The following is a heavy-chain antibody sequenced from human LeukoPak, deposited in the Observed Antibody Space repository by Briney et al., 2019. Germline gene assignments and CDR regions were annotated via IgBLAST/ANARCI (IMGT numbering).Heavy chain of an antibody. D-gene: IGHD6-6*01. CDR1: GFTFDDYA. CDR2: ISWDGGST. Sequence: GGSLRLSCAASGFTFDDYAMHWVRQAPGKGLEWVSLISWDGGSTYYADSVKGRFTISRDNSKNSLYLQMNSLRAEDTALYYCAKDIFGRIGLSSSSWGSFDYWGQGTLVTVSS. V-gene: IGHV3-43D*03. CDR3: AKDIFGRIGLSSSSWGSFDY. J-gene: IGHJ4*02.